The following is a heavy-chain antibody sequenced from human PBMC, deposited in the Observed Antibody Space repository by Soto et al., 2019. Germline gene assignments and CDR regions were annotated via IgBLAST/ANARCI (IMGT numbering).Heavy chain of an antibody. CDR1: GFTFSSYG. CDR3: ARDRNRYCTNGVCPNWFEP. D-gene: IGHD2-8*01. Sequence: PGGSLRLSSAASGFTFSSYGMHWVRQAPGKGLEWVAVIWYDGSNKYYADSVKGRFTISRDNSKNTLYLQMNSLRAEDTAVYYCARDRNRYCTNGVCPNWFEPWGHGTLVTVSS. CDR2: IWYDGSNK. J-gene: IGHJ5*02. V-gene: IGHV3-33*01.